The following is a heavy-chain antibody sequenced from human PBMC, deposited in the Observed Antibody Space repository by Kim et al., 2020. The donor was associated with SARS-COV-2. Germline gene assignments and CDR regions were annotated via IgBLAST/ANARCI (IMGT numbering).Heavy chain of an antibody. J-gene: IGHJ2*01. CDR3: ARDNSNVDTAMVAYWYFDL. V-gene: IGHV3-53*04. D-gene: IGHD5-18*01. Sequence: GRFTISRHNSKNTLYLQMNSLRAEDTAVYYCARDNSNVDTAMVAYWYFDLWGRGTLVTVSS.